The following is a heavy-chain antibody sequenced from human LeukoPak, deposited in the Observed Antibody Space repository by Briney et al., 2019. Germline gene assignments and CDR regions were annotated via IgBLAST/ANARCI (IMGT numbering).Heavy chain of an antibody. D-gene: IGHD4-17*01. V-gene: IGHV3-9*01. J-gene: IGHJ4*02. CDR3: AKDISRLYDYGLSFDY. Sequence: PGGSLRLSCAASGFTFDDYAMHWVRQAPGKGLEWVSGISWNSGSIGYADSVKGRFTISRDNAKNSLYLQMNSLRAEDTALYYCAKDISRLYDYGLSFDYWGQGTLVTVSS. CDR1: GFTFDDYA. CDR2: ISWNSGSI.